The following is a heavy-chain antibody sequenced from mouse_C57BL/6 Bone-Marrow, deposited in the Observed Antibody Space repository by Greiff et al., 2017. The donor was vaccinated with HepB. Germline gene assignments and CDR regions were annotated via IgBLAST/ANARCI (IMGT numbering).Heavy chain of an antibody. Sequence: EVKLVESGGGLVKPGGSLKLSCAASGFTFSSYAMSWVRQTPEKRLEWVATISDGGSYTYYPDNVKGRFTISIDNAKNNRYLQMSHLKSEDTAMYYCARDRAYGGSFYAMDYWGQGTSVTVSS. CDR2: ISDGGSYT. D-gene: IGHD1-1*01. V-gene: IGHV5-4*01. CDR1: GFTFSSYA. CDR3: ARDRAYGGSFYAMDY. J-gene: IGHJ4*01.